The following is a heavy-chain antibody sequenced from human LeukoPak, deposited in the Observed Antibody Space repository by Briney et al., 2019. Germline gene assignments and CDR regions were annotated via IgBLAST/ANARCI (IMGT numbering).Heavy chain of an antibody. J-gene: IGHJ5*02. CDR3: ARDTVVVAATPLGGPPHNWFDP. D-gene: IGHD2-15*01. Sequence: PGGSLRLSCAASGFTFSSYAMHWVRQAPGKGLEWVANIKQDGSEKYYVDSVKGRFTISRDNAKNSLYLQMNSLRAEDTAVYYCARDTVVVAATPLGGPPHNWFDPWGQGTLVTVSS. V-gene: IGHV3-7*01. CDR1: GFTFSSYA. CDR2: IKQDGSEK.